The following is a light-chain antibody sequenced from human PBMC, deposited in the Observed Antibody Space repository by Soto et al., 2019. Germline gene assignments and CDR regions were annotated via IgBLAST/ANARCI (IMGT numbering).Light chain of an antibody. CDR2: DVS. Sequence: QSALTQPASVSGSPGQSITISCTGTSSDVGGYNYVSWYQQHPGKAPKLMIYDVSNRPSGVSDRFSGSKSGNTASLTISGLQADDEADYYCNSYTSSTTHVFGTGTKLTVL. CDR1: SSDVGGYNY. V-gene: IGLV2-14*01. J-gene: IGLJ1*01. CDR3: NSYTSSTTHV.